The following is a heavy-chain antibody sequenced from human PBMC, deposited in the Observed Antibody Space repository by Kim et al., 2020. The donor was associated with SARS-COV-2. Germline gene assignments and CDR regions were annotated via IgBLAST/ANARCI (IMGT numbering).Heavy chain of an antibody. J-gene: IGHJ4*02. CDR3: VSLLRVAAAGPIDY. CDR1: GFTFSSYA. Sequence: GGSLRLSCSASGFTFSSYAMHWVRQAPGKGLEYVSAISSNGGSTYYADSVKGRFTISRDNSKNTLYLQMSSLRAEDTAVYYCVSLLRVAAAGPIDYWGQGTLVTVSS. V-gene: IGHV3-64D*09. D-gene: IGHD6-13*01. CDR2: ISSNGGST.